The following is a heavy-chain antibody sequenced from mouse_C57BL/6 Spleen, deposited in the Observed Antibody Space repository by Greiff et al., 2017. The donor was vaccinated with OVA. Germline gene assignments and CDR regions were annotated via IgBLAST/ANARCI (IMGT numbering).Heavy chain of an antibody. V-gene: IGHV1-15*01. CDR3: TREGTGTFDY. J-gene: IGHJ2*01. CDR2: IDPETGGT. Sequence: QVQLQQSGAELVRPGASVTLSCKASGYTFTDYEMHWVKQTPVPGLEWIGAIDPETGGTAYNQKFKGKAILTADKSSSTAYMELRSLTSEDSAVYYCTREGTGTFDYWGQGTTLTVSS. D-gene: IGHD4-1*01. CDR1: GYTFTDYE.